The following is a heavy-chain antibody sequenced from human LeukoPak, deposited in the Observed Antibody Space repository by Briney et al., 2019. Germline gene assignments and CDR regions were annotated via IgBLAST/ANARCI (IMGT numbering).Heavy chain of an antibody. CDR1: GYTFSSYG. CDR2: SSTYSSHT. CDR3: ARVGSYNGGHYGMDV. J-gene: IGHJ6*02. D-gene: IGHD1-14*01. V-gene: IGHV1-18*01. Sequence: ASVKVSCKASGYTFSSYGISWVRQAPGQGLEWMGWSSTYSSHTNYAQKLQGRVTMTTDTSTSTAYMELRSLGSDDTAVYYCARVGSYNGGHYGMDVWGQGTTVTVSS.